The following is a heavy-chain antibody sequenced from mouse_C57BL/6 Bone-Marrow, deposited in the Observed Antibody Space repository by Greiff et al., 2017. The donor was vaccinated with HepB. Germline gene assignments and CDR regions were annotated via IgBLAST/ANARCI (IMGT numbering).Heavy chain of an antibody. J-gene: IGHJ1*03. Sequence: VQLKQSVAELVRPGASVKLSCTASGFNIKNTYMHWVKQRPEQGLEWIGRIDPANGNTKYAPKFQGKATITADTSSNTAYLQLSSLTSEDTAIYYCARNDYSNYVGYWYFDVWGTGTTVTVSS. V-gene: IGHV14-3*01. CDR2: IDPANGNT. D-gene: IGHD2-5*01. CDR3: ARNDYSNYVGYWYFDV. CDR1: GFNIKNTY.